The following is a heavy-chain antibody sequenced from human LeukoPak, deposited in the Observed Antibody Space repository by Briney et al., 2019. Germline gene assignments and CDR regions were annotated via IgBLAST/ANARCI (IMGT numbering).Heavy chain of an antibody. CDR2: IGDNGSDK. CDR3: ARASYYYDSSGGYAFDI. D-gene: IGHD3-22*01. J-gene: IGHJ3*02. CDR1: GFIFSRFG. V-gene: IGHV3-33*01. Sequence: GRSLRLSCAASGFIFSRFGMHWVRRAPGKGLEWVAVIGDNGSDKYYADSVKGRFTISRDTSMSMLYLQMNSLSAEDTALFYCARASYYYDSSGGYAFDIWGQGTMVTVSS.